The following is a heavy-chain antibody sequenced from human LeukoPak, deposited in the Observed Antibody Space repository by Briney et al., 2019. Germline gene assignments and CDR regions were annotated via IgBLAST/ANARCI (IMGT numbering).Heavy chain of an antibody. CDR2: INRDGTVQ. D-gene: IGHD2-2*01. J-gene: IGHJ4*02. Sequence: GGSLRLSCATSGFTFRSYWMTWVRQAPGRGLEWVANINRDGTVQWYADSVKGRFTVSRDNAKSTLYLQMNSLRAEDTAVYYCAKDQGQAVVPRRFDYWGQGTLVTVSS. CDR1: GFTFRSYW. V-gene: IGHV3-7*03. CDR3: AKDQGQAVVPRRFDY.